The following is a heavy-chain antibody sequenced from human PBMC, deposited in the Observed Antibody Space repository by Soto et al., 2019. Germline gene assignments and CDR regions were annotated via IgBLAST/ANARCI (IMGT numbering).Heavy chain of an antibody. CDR3: AKVGQDIVVVPAAILSYYYGMDV. CDR2: ISGSGGST. J-gene: IGHJ6*02. V-gene: IGHV3-23*01. D-gene: IGHD2-2*01. Sequence: QTGGSLRLSCAASGFTFSSYAMSWVRQAPGKGLEWVSAISGSGGSTYYADSVKGRFTISRDNSKNTLYLQMNSLRAEDTAVYYCAKVGQDIVVVPAAILSYYYGMDVWGQGTTVTVSS. CDR1: GFTFSSYA.